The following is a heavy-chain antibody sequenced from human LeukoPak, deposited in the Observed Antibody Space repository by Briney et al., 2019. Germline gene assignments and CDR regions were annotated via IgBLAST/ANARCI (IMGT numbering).Heavy chain of an antibody. CDR3: ARNFRGDSGDELRY. CDR1: GGSISSYY. D-gene: IGHD2-21*02. J-gene: IGHJ4*02. Sequence: PSETLSLTCTVSGGSISSYYWSWIRQPPGRGLEWIGYIYYSGRTSCNPSLKSRVTISVDTSKNQFSLKLSSVTAADTAVYYCARNFRGDSGDELRYWGQGTLVTVSS. V-gene: IGHV4-59*01. CDR2: IYYSGRT.